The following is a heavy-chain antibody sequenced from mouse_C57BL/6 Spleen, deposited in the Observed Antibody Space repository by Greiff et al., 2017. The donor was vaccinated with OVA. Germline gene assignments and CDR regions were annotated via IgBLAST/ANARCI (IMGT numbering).Heavy chain of an antibody. Sequence: VQLQESGAELVQPGASVKISCKASGYAFSSSWMNWVKQRPGKGLEWIGQIYPGDGDTNYNGKFKGKATLTADKSSSTAYMQLSSLTSEDSAVYFCARGQSYYFDYWGQGTTLTVSS. CDR1: GYAFSSSW. CDR2: IYPGDGDT. J-gene: IGHJ2*01. CDR3: ARGQSYYFDY. D-gene: IGHD6-1*01. V-gene: IGHV1-80*01.